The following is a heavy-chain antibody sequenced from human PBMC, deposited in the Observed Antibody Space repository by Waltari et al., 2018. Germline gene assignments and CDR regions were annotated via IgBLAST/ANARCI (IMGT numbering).Heavy chain of an antibody. V-gene: IGHV3-53*01. CDR3: ASGLVVPAAMGSY. CDR2: IYSGGST. D-gene: IGHD2-2*01. J-gene: IGHJ4*02. CDR1: GFTVSSNY. Sequence: EVQLVESGGGLIQPGGSLRLSCAASGFTVSSNYMSWVRQAPGKGLEWVSVIYSGGSTYYADSVKGRFTISRDNSKNTLYLQMNSLRAEDTAVYYCASGLVVPAAMGSYWGQGTLVTVSS.